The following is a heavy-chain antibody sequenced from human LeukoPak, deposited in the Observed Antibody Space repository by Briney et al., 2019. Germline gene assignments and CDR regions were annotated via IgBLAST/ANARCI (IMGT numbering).Heavy chain of an antibody. Sequence: PGGSLRLSCAASGFTFSSYGMRWVRQAPVKGLEWVAVISYDGSNKYYADAVKGRFTISRDNSKNTLYLQMNSLRAEDTAVYSCARDAPESRGWLNPYDYWGQGTLVTVSS. CDR3: ARDAPESRGWLNPYDY. CDR2: ISYDGSNK. CDR1: GFTFSSYG. J-gene: IGHJ4*02. V-gene: IGHV3-30*03. D-gene: IGHD6-19*01.